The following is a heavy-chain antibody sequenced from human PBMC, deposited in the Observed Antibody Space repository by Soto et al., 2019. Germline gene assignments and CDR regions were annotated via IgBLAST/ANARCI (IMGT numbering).Heavy chain of an antibody. Sequence: GGSLRLSCAASGFIFNNYAMSWVRQAPGKGLEWVSFISAGGGSPNYADSVKGRFTISRDNSKNMVYLQMNSLRAEDTAVYYCAKDGDFYDFLTGYYLTGHYFDYWGQGTQVTVSS. CDR1: GFIFNNYA. CDR2: ISAGGGSP. V-gene: IGHV3-23*01. J-gene: IGHJ4*02. CDR3: AKDGDFYDFLTGYYLTGHYFDY. D-gene: IGHD3-9*01.